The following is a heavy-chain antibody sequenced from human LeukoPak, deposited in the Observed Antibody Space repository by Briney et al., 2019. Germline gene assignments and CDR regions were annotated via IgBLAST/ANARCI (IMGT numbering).Heavy chain of an antibody. CDR2: IYSGGRT. Sequence: GGSLRLSCAASGFTVSSNDMSWVRQAPGKGLEWVSVIYSGGRTFYADSVKGRFTISRDNSKNTLYLQMNSLRAEDTAVYHCAIYDSSGYYNYWGQGTLVTVSS. CDR3: AIYDSSGYYNY. J-gene: IGHJ4*02. V-gene: IGHV3-53*01. CDR1: GFTVSSND. D-gene: IGHD3-22*01.